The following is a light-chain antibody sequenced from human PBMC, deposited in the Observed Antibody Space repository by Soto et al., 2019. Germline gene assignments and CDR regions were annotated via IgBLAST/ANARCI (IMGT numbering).Light chain of an antibody. Sequence: DIPMTQSPSSLSASVGDRITITCRASQSIIKYLNWYQQKPGKAPNLLIYGASSLQSGVPSRFSGSGSGTDFTLTISSLQPEDFATYYCQQSYSSPRTFGGGTKVEIK. CDR2: GAS. CDR1: QSIIKY. CDR3: QQSYSSPRT. J-gene: IGKJ4*01. V-gene: IGKV1-39*01.